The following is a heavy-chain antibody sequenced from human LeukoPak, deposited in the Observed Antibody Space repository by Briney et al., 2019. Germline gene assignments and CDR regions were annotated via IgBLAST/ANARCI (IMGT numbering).Heavy chain of an antibody. CDR1: SGSISSYY. D-gene: IGHD6-13*01. J-gene: IGHJ3*02. V-gene: IGHV4-59*01. Sequence: KPSETLSLTCTVSSGSISSYYWSWIRQPPGKGLEWIGYIYYSGSTNYNPSLKSRVTISVDTSKNQFSLKLSSVTAADTAVYYCAREGSVAAAGTVAFDIWGQGTMVTVSS. CDR2: IYYSGST. CDR3: AREGSVAAAGTVAFDI.